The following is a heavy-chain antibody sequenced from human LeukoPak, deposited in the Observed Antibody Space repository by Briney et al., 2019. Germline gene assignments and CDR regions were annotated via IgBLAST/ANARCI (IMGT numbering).Heavy chain of an antibody. CDR3: ARIEVMVRGVIVDNWFDP. CDR1: GYTFTSYG. CDR2: ISAYNGNT. D-gene: IGHD3-10*01. J-gene: IGHJ5*02. V-gene: IGHV1-18*01. Sequence: ASVKVSCKASGYTFTSYGISWVRQAPGQGLEWMGWISAYNGNTNYAQKLQGRVTMTTGTSTSTAYMELRSLRSDDTAVYYCARIEVMVRGVIVDNWFDPWGQGTLVTVSA.